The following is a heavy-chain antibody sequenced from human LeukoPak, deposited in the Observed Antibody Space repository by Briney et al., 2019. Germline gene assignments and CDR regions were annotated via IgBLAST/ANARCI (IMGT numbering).Heavy chain of an antibody. CDR3: ARETGYSSSWSIDY. CDR1: GFTFSSSS. D-gene: IGHD6-13*01. V-gene: IGHV3-30-3*01. J-gene: IGHJ4*02. Sequence: QPGGSLRLSCAASGFTFSSSSISWVRQAPGKGLEWVAVISYDGSNKYYADSVKGRFTISRDNSKNTLYLQMNSLRAEDTAVYYCARETGYSSSWSIDYWGQGTLVTVSS. CDR2: ISYDGSNK.